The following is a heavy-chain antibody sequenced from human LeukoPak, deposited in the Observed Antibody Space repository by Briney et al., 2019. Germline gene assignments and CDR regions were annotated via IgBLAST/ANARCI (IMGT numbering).Heavy chain of an antibody. CDR3: ARDGEGGSSSWSIDY. Sequence: SETLSLTCTVSGGSISGTNWWSWVRQPPGKGLEWIGEIYHSGSTNYNPSLKSRVTISVDTSKNQFSLKLSSVTAADTAVYYCARDGEGGSSSWSIDYWGQGTLVTVSS. CDR1: GGSISGTNW. D-gene: IGHD6-13*01. V-gene: IGHV4-4*02. CDR2: IYHSGST. J-gene: IGHJ4*02.